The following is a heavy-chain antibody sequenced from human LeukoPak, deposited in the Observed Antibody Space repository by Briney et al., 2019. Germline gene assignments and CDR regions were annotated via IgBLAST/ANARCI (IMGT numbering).Heavy chain of an antibody. V-gene: IGHV3-30*03. CDR2: VSYDGSND. J-gene: IGHJ4*02. D-gene: IGHD5/OR15-5a*01. CDR3: ARDVSDYFDY. CDR1: GFTFSTYG. Sequence: GGSLRLSCAVSGFTFSTYGMHWVRQAPGKGLEWVTVVSYDGSNDFYADSVKGRFTISRDNSKNTLYLQMNSLRSEDTAVYFCARDVSDYFDYWGQGILVSVSS.